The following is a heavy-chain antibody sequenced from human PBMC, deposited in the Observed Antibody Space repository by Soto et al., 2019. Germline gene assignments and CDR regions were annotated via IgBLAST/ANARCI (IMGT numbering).Heavy chain of an antibody. V-gene: IGHV4-39*07. D-gene: IGHD3-16*01. J-gene: IGHJ4*01. CDR3: ATDLLITPR. CDR1: GGDVTSSRYY. CDR2: IYYGGST. Sequence: SETLSLTCTVSGGDVTSSRYYWAWIRQTPGKGSEWIGTIYYGGSTYYSPSLKSRVTISMNKSNNQFSLMLTSVTAADTAVYYCATDLLITPRWGQGTRVTVSS.